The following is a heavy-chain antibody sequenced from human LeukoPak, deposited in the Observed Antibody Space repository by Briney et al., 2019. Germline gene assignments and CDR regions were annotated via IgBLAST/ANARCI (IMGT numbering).Heavy chain of an antibody. CDR2: IYWNDNK. V-gene: IGHV2-5*01. CDR3: AHRGVVREKYFLQ. Sequence: SGPTLVKPTQTLTLTCTFSGFSLSRNTVGVGWIRQPPGGALEWLASIYWNDNKRYRPSLRDRVTITKDTSKNQVVLTMTSLDPVDTATYYCAHRGVVREKYFLQWGQGTLVIVS. J-gene: IGHJ1*01. CDR1: GFSLSRNTVG. D-gene: IGHD3-10*01.